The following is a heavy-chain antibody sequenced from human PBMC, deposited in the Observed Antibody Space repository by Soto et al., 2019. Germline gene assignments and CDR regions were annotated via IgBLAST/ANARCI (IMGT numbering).Heavy chain of an antibody. V-gene: IGHV3-15*07. D-gene: IGHD3-22*01. J-gene: IGHJ5*02. Sequence: EVQLVESGGGLVKPGGSLRLSCAASGFTFSNAWMNWVRQAPGKGLEWVGRIKSKTDGGTTDYAAPVKGRFTISRDDSKNTLYLQMNSLKTEDTAVYYCTTAQETYYYDSSGYYYFSWGQGTLVTVSS. CDR1: GFTFSNAW. CDR3: TTAQETYYYDSSGYYYFS. CDR2: IKSKTDGGTT.